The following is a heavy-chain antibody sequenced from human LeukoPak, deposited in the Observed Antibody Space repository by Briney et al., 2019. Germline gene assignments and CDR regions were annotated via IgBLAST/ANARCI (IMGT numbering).Heavy chain of an antibody. CDR1: GYTFTSYG. V-gene: IGHV1-69*13. CDR3: ARTVAAARGYFDY. D-gene: IGHD6-19*01. Sequence: ASVKVSCKASGYTFTSYGISWVRQAPGQSLEWMGGIIPIFGTANYAQKFQGRVTITADESTSTAYMELSSLRSEDTAVYYCARTVAAARGYFDYWGQGTLVTVSS. CDR2: IIPIFGTA. J-gene: IGHJ4*02.